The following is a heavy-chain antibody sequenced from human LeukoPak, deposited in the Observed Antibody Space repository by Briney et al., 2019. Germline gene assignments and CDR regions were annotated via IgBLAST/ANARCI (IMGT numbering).Heavy chain of an antibody. J-gene: IGHJ6*03. CDR1: GFTFSSYS. CDR3: ARVGDGYNLVRYYYYMDV. V-gene: IGHV3-21*01. CDR2: ISSSSSYI. D-gene: IGHD5-24*01. Sequence: GGSLRLSCAASGFTFSSYSMNWVRQAPGKGLEWVSSISSSSSYIYYADSVKGRFTISRDNAKNSLYLQMNSLRAEDTAVYYCARVGDGYNLVRYYYYMDVWGKGTTVTVSS.